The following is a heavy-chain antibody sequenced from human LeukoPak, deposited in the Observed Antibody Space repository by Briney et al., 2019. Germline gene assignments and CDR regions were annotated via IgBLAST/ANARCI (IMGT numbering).Heavy chain of an antibody. J-gene: IGHJ3*02. V-gene: IGHV3-23*01. Sequence: GGSLRLSCAGSGFTFNNYAMSWVRQAPGKGLEWVSVISGNDGNTFYADSVKGRFTISRDNSKNTLYLQMNSLRAEDTAVYYCAKDAIVAVAAPHAFDIWGQGTMVTVSS. D-gene: IGHD6-19*01. CDR3: AKDAIVAVAAPHAFDI. CDR1: GFTFNNYA. CDR2: ISGNDGNT.